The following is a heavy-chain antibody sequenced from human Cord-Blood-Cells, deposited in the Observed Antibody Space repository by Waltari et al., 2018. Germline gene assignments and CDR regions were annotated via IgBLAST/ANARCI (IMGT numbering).Heavy chain of an antibody. CDR1: GGSISSGGYS. D-gene: IGHD3-3*01. J-gene: IGHJ4*02. CDR3: ARVWRPRSGYYTDY. Sequence: QVQLQESGPGLGKPSQTLSLTCTVSGGSISSGGYSWSWILQHPGKGLEWIGYIYYSGSTYYNPSLKSRVTISVDTSKNQFSLKLSSVTAADTAVYYCARVWRPRSGYYTDYWGQGTLVTVSS. V-gene: IGHV4-31*03. CDR2: IYYSGST.